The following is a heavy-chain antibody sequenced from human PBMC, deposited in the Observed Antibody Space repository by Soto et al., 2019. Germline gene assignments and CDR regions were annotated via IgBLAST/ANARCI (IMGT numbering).Heavy chain of an antibody. CDR3: ARDKRFWSGYYTSLDY. J-gene: IGHJ4*02. CDR1: GYTFTSYG. CDR2: ISAYNGNT. V-gene: IGHV1-18*01. Sequence: ASVKVSCKASGYTFTSYGISWVRQAPGQGLEWMGWISAYNGNTNYAQKLQGRVTMTTDTSTSTAYMELRSLRSDDTAVYYCARDKRFWSGYYTSLDYWGQGTLVTVSS. D-gene: IGHD3-3*01.